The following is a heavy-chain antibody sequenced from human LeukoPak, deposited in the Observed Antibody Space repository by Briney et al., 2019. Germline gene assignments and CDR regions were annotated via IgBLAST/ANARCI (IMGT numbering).Heavy chain of an antibody. J-gene: IGHJ4*02. Sequence: PGGSLRLSCAASGFTFSCYAMSWVRQAPGKGLEWVSVISASGGSTYFADSVKGRFPISRDNSKNTLYLQMNSLRAEDTAVYYCAKTLEQWLVRGPIDYWGQGALVTVSS. CDR1: GFTFSCYA. V-gene: IGHV3-23*01. CDR2: ISASGGST. D-gene: IGHD6-19*01. CDR3: AKTLEQWLVRGPIDY.